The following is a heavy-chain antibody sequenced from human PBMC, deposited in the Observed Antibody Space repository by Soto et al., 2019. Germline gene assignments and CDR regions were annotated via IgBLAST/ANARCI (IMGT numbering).Heavy chain of an antibody. Sequence: QVQLQESGPGLVKPSETLSLTCTVSGGSISSHYWSWIRQPPGKGLEWIGFIYYSESSNYNPSLQSRVTISVDTSKNQFSLRLTSVTAADTAVYYCARAVEMYASGWYYFGYWGQGTLVTVSS. CDR1: GGSISSHY. V-gene: IGHV4-59*11. D-gene: IGHD6-19*01. J-gene: IGHJ4*02. CDR3: ARAVEMYASGWYYFGY. CDR2: IYYSESS.